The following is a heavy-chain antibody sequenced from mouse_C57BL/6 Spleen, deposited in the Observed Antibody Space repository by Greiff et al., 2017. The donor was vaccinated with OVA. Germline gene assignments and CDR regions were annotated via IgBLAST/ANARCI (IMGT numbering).Heavy chain of an antibody. J-gene: IGHJ4*01. Sequence: EVQRVESGPELVKPGASVKISCKASGYSFTGYYMNWVKQSPEKSLEWIGEINPSTGGTTYNQKFKAKATLTVDKSSSTAYMQLKSLTSEDSAVYYCARSPYGSSFYAMDYWGQGTSVTVSS. CDR1: GYSFTGYY. V-gene: IGHV1-42*01. CDR3: ARSPYGSSFYAMDY. CDR2: INPSTGGT. D-gene: IGHD1-1*01.